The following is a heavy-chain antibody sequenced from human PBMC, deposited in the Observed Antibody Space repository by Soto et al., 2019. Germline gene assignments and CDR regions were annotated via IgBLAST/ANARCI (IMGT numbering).Heavy chain of an antibody. CDR2: IGKNGRDI. CDR1: GFIFSEYE. D-gene: IGHD2-8*01. CDR3: VRAPGPMYYVMDA. J-gene: IGHJ6*02. Sequence: PGGSLRLSCEVSGFIFSEYEFNWVRQAPGKGLEWVSYIGKNGRDIYDADSVKGRFTISRDDDKSTLYLEMNSLRAEDTAVYYCVRAPGPMYYVMDAWGQGTMVTVSS. V-gene: IGHV3-48*03.